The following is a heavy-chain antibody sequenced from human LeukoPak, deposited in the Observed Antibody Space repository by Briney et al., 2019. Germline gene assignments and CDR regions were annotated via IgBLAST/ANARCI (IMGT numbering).Heavy chain of an antibody. CDR2: ISAYNGNT. CDR1: GYTFTSYG. J-gene: IGHJ6*02. V-gene: IGHV1-18*01. CDR3: ARFLAARRGYYGMDV. Sequence: ASVKVSCKASGYTFTSYGISWVRQAPGQGLEWMGWISAYNGNTNYAQKLQGRVTMTTDTSTSTAYMELRSLRSDDTAVYYCARFLAARRGYYGMDVWGQGTTVTVSS. D-gene: IGHD6-13*01.